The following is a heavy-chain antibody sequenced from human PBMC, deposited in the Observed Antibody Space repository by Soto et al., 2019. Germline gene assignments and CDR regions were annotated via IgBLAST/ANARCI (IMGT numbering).Heavy chain of an antibody. CDR3: ARDQGAYAEYCQH. CDR1: GFTFSSYG. V-gene: IGHV3-33*01. Sequence: QVQLVESGGGVVQPGRSLRLSCAASGFTFSSYGMHWVRQAPGKGLAWVALIWYDGSNKYYADSVKGRFTISRDNSKNTLHLQMNSLRAEDTAVYYCARDQGAYAEYCQHWGQGTLVTVSS. D-gene: IGHD1-26*01. J-gene: IGHJ1*01. CDR2: IWYDGSNK.